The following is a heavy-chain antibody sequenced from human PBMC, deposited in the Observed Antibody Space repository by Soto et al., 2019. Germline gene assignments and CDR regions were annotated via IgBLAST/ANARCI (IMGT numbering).Heavy chain of an antibody. CDR2: ISGGGVTT. J-gene: IGHJ4*02. Sequence: GGSLRLSCAASGFTFSSYAMSWVRQAPGKGLEWVSAISGGGVTTHYADSVEGRFTISRDNSKNTLFLEMNSLRTEDTAVYYCAKDGPIGYCSGTSCNLGDNFDCWGQGTLVTVSS. D-gene: IGHD2-2*01. V-gene: IGHV3-23*01. CDR3: AKDGPIGYCSGTSCNLGDNFDC. CDR1: GFTFSSYA.